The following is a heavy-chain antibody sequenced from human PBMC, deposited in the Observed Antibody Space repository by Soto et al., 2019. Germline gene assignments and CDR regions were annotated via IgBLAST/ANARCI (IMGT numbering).Heavy chain of an antibody. D-gene: IGHD2-21*02. CDR2: IYSGGST. CDR3: ARDDYRGDSGAFDF. CDR1: GFTVSSNY. V-gene: IGHV3-53*01. Sequence: GGSLRLSCAASGFTVSSNYMSWVRQAPGKGLEWVSVIYSGGSTYYADSVKGRFTISRDNAKNSLYLQMLSLRAEDTAVYYCARDDYRGDSGAFDFWGQGTLVTASS. J-gene: IGHJ4*02.